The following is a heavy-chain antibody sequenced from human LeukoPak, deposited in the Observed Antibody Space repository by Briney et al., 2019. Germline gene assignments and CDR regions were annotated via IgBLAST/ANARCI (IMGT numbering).Heavy chain of an antibody. CDR2: IYTSGST. Sequence: SETLSLTCTVSGGSISSYYWSWIRQPAGKGLEWIGRIYTSGSTNYNPSLRSRVTMSVDTSKNQFSLKLSSVTAADTAVYYCARHSNWNGGVDWFDPWGQGTQVTVSS. D-gene: IGHD1-20*01. CDR1: GGSISSYY. V-gene: IGHV4-4*07. CDR3: ARHSNWNGGVDWFDP. J-gene: IGHJ5*02.